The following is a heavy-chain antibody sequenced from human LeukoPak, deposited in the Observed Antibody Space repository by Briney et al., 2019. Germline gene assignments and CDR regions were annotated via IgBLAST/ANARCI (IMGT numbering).Heavy chain of an antibody. Sequence: PGGSMRLSCAASGFTFSNHAMSWVRQAPGKGLEWVSGISSSGSSTFFADHVKGRFTISRDNAKNSQYLQINTLQAEDTAVYYCARRSPGSSSLFFYYMDVWGKGTTVTVSS. V-gene: IGHV3-23*01. CDR3: ARRSPGSSSLFFYYMDV. J-gene: IGHJ6*03. D-gene: IGHD1-26*01. CDR1: GFTFSNHA. CDR2: ISSSGSST.